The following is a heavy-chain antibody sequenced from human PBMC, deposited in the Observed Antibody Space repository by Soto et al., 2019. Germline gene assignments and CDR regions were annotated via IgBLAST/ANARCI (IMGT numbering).Heavy chain of an antibody. CDR3: AGLQINYYYMDV. CDR1: GGSISSYY. Sequence: QVQLQESGPGLVKPSETLSLTCTVSGGSISSYYWNWIRQPPGKGLEWIGDIYYSGSSTYNPSLKSRVTLSVDMSRNQFSLRLSSVTAADTAVYYCAGLQINYYYMDVWGKGTTVTVSS. V-gene: IGHV4-59*01. J-gene: IGHJ6*03. D-gene: IGHD1-1*01. CDR2: IYYSGSS.